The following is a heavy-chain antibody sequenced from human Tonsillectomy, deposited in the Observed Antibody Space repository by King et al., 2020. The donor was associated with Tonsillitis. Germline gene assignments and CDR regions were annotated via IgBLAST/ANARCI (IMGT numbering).Heavy chain of an antibody. CDR2: IDSDGSSR. V-gene: IGHV3-74*02. J-gene: IGHJ3*02. Sequence: VQLVQSGGGLVQPGGSLRLSCAASGFTFTSNWLHWVRQAPGKGLVWVSRIDSDGSSRTYADSVKGRFTISRDNAKNTLFLQMNRLRAEDTAMYYCARGYDILTGCAFDIWGQGTMVTVSS. CDR3: ARGYDILTGCAFDI. D-gene: IGHD3-9*01. CDR1: GFTFTSNW.